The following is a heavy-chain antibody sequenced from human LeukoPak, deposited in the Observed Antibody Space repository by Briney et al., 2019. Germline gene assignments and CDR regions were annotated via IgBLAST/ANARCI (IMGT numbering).Heavy chain of an antibody. CDR2: IYYTGIT. Sequence: PSGTLSLTCAVSGGSISSSSYYWNWIRQPPGKGLEWIGLIYYTGITSYNPSLKSRVTISVDTSRSQFSLKLSSVTAADTAVYYCARDGGYGSGSSYYNYWGQGTLVTVSS. J-gene: IGHJ4*02. V-gene: IGHV4-39*07. D-gene: IGHD3-10*01. CDR3: ARDGGYGSGSSYYNY. CDR1: GGSISSSSYY.